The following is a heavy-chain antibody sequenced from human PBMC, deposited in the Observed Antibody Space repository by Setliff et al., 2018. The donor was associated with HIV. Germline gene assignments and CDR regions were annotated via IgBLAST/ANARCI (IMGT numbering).Heavy chain of an antibody. CDR2: IFSSGST. J-gene: IGHJ4*02. CDR3: GRSPGDLYGGWNY. Sequence: SETLSLTCTVSGGSISSGDYYWGWIRQPPGKGLQWIGHIFSSGSTYYNPSLKSRVAISVDTSKNQFSLQLNSVTAADTAVYYCGRSPGDLYGGWNYWGQGTLVTVSS. CDR1: GGSISSGDYY. D-gene: IGHD4-17*01. V-gene: IGHV4-39*01.